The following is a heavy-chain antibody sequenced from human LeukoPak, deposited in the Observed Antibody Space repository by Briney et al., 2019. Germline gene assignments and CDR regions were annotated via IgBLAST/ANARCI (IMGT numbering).Heavy chain of an antibody. Sequence: SVKVSCKASGGTFSSYAISWVRQAPGQGLEWMGGIIPIFGTANYAQKFQGRVTITTDESTSTAYMELSSLRSEDTAVYYCTRVPYYYDSSGYYGIQHDAFDIWGQGTMVTISS. CDR2: IIPIFGTA. J-gene: IGHJ3*02. V-gene: IGHV1-69*05. D-gene: IGHD3-22*01. CDR3: TRVPYYYDSSGYYGIQHDAFDI. CDR1: GGTFSSYA.